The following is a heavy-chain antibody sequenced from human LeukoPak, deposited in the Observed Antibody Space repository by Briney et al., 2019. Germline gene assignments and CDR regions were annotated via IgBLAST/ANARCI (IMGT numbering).Heavy chain of an antibody. CDR2: VVGHNGHT. CDR3: ATVGRLHYVLED. V-gene: IGHV1-18*01. CDR1: GHTSPKNG. J-gene: IGHJ4*02. D-gene: IGHD3-3*01. Sequence: GASVNVSCKTSGHTSPKNGISWVRQAPGQGLGWMGWVVGHNGHTNYAQKFQGRVVMTTDTSTTTAYMELRSLKSDDTAIYYCATVGRLHYVLEDWGQGTLVTVSS.